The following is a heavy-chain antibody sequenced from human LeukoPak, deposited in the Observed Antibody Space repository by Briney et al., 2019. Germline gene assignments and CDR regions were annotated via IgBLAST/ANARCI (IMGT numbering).Heavy chain of an antibody. CDR2: INSSGGST. V-gene: IGHV1-46*01. Sequence: AAVKVSCKASGYTFTSYYMHWVRQAPGQGLEWMGIINSSGGSTSYAQKFQGRVTMTRDMYTSTVYMELSSLRSEDTAVYYCARDQGGYSYGYSVGLDYWGQGTLVTVSS. D-gene: IGHD5-18*01. CDR3: ARDQGGYSYGYSVGLDY. J-gene: IGHJ4*02. CDR1: GYTFTSYY.